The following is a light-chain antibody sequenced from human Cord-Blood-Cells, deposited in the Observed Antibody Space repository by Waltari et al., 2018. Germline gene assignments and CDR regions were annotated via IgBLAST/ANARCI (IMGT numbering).Light chain of an antibody. CDR3: SSYTSSSTWV. CDR2: DVS. CDR1: SSDVGGYNY. V-gene: IGLV2-14*01. Sequence: QSALTQPASVSGSPGQSITISCTGTSSDVGGYNYVSWYQQHPAKAPKLMIYDVSNRPSGFSNRFSGSKSCNTASLTISGLQAEDEADYYCSSYTSSSTWVFGGGTKLTVL. J-gene: IGLJ3*02.